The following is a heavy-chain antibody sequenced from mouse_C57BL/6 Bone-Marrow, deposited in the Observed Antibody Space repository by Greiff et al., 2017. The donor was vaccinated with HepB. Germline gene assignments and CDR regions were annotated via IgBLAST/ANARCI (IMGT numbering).Heavy chain of an antibody. Sequence: VQLQQSGAELVMPGASVKLSCKASGYTFTSYWMHWVKQRPGQGLEWIGEIDPSDSYTNYNQKFKGKSTLTVDKSSSTAYMQLSSLTSEDSAVYYCARDGYYRRDYAMDYWGQGTSVTVSS. V-gene: IGHV1-69*01. D-gene: IGHD2-3*01. J-gene: IGHJ4*01. CDR1: GYTFTSYW. CDR3: ARDGYYRRDYAMDY. CDR2: IDPSDSYT.